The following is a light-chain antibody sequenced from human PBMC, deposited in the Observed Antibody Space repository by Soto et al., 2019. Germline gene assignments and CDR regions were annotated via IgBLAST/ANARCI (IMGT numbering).Light chain of an antibody. CDR3: QKADTFPLT. V-gene: IGKV1-12*01. J-gene: IGKJ4*01. CDR2: GAS. Sequence: DIQMTQSPSSVSASVGDRVIITCRASQGVSSWLAWYQQKPGRAPKLLIYGASTLQSGVPSRFSGSGSGTDFSLTITTLQPEDSATYYCQKADTFPLTFGGGTKVEIE. CDR1: QGVSSW.